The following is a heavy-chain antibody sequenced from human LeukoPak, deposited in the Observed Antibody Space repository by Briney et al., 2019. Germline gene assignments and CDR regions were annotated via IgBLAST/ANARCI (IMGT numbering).Heavy chain of an antibody. J-gene: IGHJ4*02. V-gene: IGHV4-61*08. CDR1: GDSVTSGGSY. CDR3: ARGPNWYYNS. Sequence: PSETLSLTCAVSGDSVTSGGSYWSWIRQPPGKGLEWIGYISFNGNTDYNPSLDSRVTISVDTSKNRFSLKLTSVTAADTAVYYCARGPNWYYNSWGQGTLVTVS. CDR2: ISFNGNT. D-gene: IGHD1-7*01.